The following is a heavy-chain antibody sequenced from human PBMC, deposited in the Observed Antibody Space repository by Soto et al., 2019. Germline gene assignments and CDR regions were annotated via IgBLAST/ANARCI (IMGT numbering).Heavy chain of an antibody. D-gene: IGHD2-2*02. CDR3: AAVGRSCSSTSCYTNWFDP. Sequence: QLQLQESGPGLVKPSETLSLTCTVSGGSLSSSSYYWGWIRQPPGKGLGWFGSFYYSGTTYYNPSLKSRVTISVDASKNQFSLKLSSVTAADTAVYYCAAVGRSCSSTSCYTNWFDPWGQGTLVTVSS. J-gene: IGHJ5*02. V-gene: IGHV4-39*01. CDR1: GGSLSSSSYY. CDR2: FYYSGTT.